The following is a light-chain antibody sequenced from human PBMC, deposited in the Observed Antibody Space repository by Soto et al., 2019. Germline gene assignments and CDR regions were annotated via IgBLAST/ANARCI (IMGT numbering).Light chain of an antibody. Sequence: QSALTQPASVSGSPGQSITISCTGTSSDVGGYNYVSWYQQHPGKAPKLMTYDVSYRPSGVSDRFSGSKSGNTASLTISGLQSEDEADYYCDSYTSGSSYVFGTGTKLTVL. V-gene: IGLV2-14*01. J-gene: IGLJ1*01. CDR2: DVS. CDR3: DSYTSGSSYV. CDR1: SSDVGGYNY.